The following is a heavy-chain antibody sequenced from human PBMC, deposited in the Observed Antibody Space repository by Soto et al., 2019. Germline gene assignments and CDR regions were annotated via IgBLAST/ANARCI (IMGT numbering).Heavy chain of an antibody. CDR3: AKYDFLSGSHDAFNI. V-gene: IGHV4-59*01. CDR2: IYYSGST. Sequence: QVQLQESGPGLVKPSETLSLTCSVSGGSISGYYWSWIRQSPAKGLEWIGYIYYSGSTNYNPSLKSRVIISVDTSKNQFSLKLRSVTAADTAVYYCAKYDFLSGSHDAFNIWGQGTKVTVSS. J-gene: IGHJ3*02. D-gene: IGHD3-3*01. CDR1: GGSISGYY.